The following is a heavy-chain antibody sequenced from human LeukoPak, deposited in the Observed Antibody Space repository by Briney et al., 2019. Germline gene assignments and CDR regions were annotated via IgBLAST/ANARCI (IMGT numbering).Heavy chain of an antibody. CDR2: INPNSGGT. Sequence: ASVKVSCKASGYTFTGYYMHWVRQAPGQGLEWMGWINPNSGGTNYAQKFQGRVTMTRDTSISTAYMELSRLRSDDTAVYYCARDKAPRSIYYGMDVWGLGTLVTVSS. CDR1: GYTFTGYY. D-gene: IGHD3-3*02. CDR3: ARDKAPRSIYYGMDV. V-gene: IGHV1-2*02. J-gene: IGHJ6*02.